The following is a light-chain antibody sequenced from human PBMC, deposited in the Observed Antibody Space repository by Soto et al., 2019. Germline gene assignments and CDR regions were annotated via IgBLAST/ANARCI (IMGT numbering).Light chain of an antibody. CDR2: DAS. V-gene: IGKV3-11*01. Sequence: EIVLTQSPATLSLSLGERATLSCRASQSIGSYLAWYQHKLGQPPRLLIYDASNRATGIPVRFSGSGSGTDFTLTISSLEPEDFAVYYCQQRRTWPPFSVGPGTKVDIK. CDR1: QSIGSY. CDR3: QQRRTWPPFS. J-gene: IGKJ3*01.